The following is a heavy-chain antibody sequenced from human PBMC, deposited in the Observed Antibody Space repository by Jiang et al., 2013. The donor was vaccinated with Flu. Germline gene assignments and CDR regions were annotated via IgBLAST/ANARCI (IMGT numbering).Heavy chain of an antibody. CDR1: TFSSYA. V-gene: IGHV1-69*01. Sequence: TFSSYAISWVRQAPGQGLEWMGGIIPIFGTANYAQKFQGRVTITADESTSTAYMELSSLRSEDTAVYYCASLEGYLYPGTAFDIWGQGTMVTVSS. D-gene: IGHD1-1*01. CDR2: IIPIFGTA. CDR3: ASLEGYLYPGTAFDI. J-gene: IGHJ3*02.